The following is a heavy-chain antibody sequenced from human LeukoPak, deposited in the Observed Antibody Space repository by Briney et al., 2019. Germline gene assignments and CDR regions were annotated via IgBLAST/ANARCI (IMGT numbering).Heavy chain of an antibody. V-gene: IGHV3-21*05. CDR3: VREKGGFGFVL. D-gene: IGHD3-16*01. CDR1: GFNFNVYG. Sequence: GGSLRLSCEGSGFNFNVYGMDWVRQAPGKGLEWISYIGGGSTGVFYAASVRGRFTISRDNAQRSLYLHMNSLTAEDTAIYYCVREKGGFGFVLWGRGTLVTVSS. J-gene: IGHJ2*01. CDR2: IGGGSTGV.